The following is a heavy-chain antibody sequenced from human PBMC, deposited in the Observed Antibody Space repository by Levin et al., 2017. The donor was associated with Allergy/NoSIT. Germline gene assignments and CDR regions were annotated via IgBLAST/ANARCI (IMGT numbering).Heavy chain of an antibody. Sequence: PGGSLRLSCAASGFTFSSYAMHWVRQAPGKGLGWVAVISYDGSNKYYADSVKGRFTISRDNSKNTLYLQMNSLRAEDTAVYYCARDVPSGSSSWYYYDYGMDGWGQGTTVTVSS. CDR2: ISYDGSNK. V-gene: IGHV3-30-3*01. J-gene: IGHJ6*02. CDR1: GFTFSSYA. D-gene: IGHD6-13*01. CDR3: ARDVPSGSSSWYYYDYGMDG.